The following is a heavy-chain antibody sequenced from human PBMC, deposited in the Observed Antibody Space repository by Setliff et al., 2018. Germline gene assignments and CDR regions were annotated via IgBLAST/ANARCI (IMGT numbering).Heavy chain of an antibody. CDR1: GYTYV. D-gene: IGHD6-13*01. CDR2: IIPIFGTS. V-gene: IGHV1-69*05. CDR3: ATDHMPASGTSAFDI. J-gene: IGHJ3*02. Sequence: SVKVSCKASGYTYVISWVRQAPSQGLEWMGMIIPIFGTSNYAQKFQARVTMTTDESTSTAYMELSSLTSEDTAVYYCATDHMPASGTSAFDIWGQGTVVTVSS.